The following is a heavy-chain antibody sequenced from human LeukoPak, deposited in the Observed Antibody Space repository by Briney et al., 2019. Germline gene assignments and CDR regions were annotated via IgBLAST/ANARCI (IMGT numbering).Heavy chain of an antibody. D-gene: IGHD4-17*01. CDR2: INHSGST. V-gene: IGHV4-34*01. J-gene: IGHJ4*02. CDR3: ARGGHGGTVKDY. Sequence: PSETLSLTCAVYGGSFSGYYWSWIRQPPGKGLEWIGEINHSGSTNYNPSLKSRVTISVDTSKNQFSLKLSSVTAADTAVYYCARGGHGGTVKDYWGQGTLVTVSS. CDR1: GGSFSGYY.